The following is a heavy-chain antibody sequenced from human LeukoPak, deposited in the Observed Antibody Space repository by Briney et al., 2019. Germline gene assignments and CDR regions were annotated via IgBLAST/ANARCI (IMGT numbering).Heavy chain of an antibody. CDR2: ISSSTSYI. D-gene: IGHD2-2*01. CDR1: GFTFSSYS. CDR3: APNQPRHPVDY. Sequence: GGSLRLSCAASGFTFSSYSMNWVRQAPGKGLEWVSSISSSTSYIYYADSVKGRFTISRDNAKNSLYLQMNSLRAEDTAVYYCAPNQPRHPVDYWGQGTLVTVSS. J-gene: IGHJ4*02. V-gene: IGHV3-21*01.